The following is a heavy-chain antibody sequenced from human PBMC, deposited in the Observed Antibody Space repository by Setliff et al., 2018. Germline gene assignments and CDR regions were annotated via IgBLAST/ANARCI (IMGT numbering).Heavy chain of an antibody. CDR2: ISTYNGKT. Sequence: ASVKVSCKASGYIFTSYGFSWVRQAPGQGLEWMGWISTYNGKTNYAQKFQGRVTMTTDTSTSTAYMELRSLRSDDTAVYYCARDPDTSSKVDVWGRGTLVTVSS. J-gene: IGHJ2*01. V-gene: IGHV1-18*01. CDR1: GYIFTSYG. D-gene: IGHD5-18*01. CDR3: ARDPDTSSKVDV.